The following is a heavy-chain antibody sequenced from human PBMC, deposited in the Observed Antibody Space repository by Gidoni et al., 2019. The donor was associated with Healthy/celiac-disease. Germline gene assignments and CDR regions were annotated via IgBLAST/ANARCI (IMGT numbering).Heavy chain of an antibody. CDR2: INPNSGGT. CDR1: GYTFTGYD. D-gene: IGHD6-6*01. Sequence: QVQMVQSGAEVKKPGASVKVSCKASGYTFTGYDMHWVRQAPGQGLEWMGWINPNSGGTNYAQKFQGRVTMTRDTSISTAYMELSRLRSDDTAVYYCARGYSSSLYYYYGMDVWGQGTTVTVSS. J-gene: IGHJ6*02. CDR3: ARGYSSSLYYYYGMDV. V-gene: IGHV1-2*02.